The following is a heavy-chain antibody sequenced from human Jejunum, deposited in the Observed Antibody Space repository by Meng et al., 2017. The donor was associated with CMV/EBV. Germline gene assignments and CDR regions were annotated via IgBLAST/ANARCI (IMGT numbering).Heavy chain of an antibody. V-gene: IGHV3-11*01. D-gene: IGHD3-10*01. CDR3: AKGGSGSYLAY. J-gene: IGHJ4*02. Sequence: SCAASGITFSFYYMTWVRQAPGKGLEWVASITSSGDMMFYADSVRGRFTISRDNAKNSLFLQMNSLRVDDTAVYFCAKGGSGSYLAYWGQGTLVTVSS. CDR1: GITFSFYY. CDR2: ITSSGDMM.